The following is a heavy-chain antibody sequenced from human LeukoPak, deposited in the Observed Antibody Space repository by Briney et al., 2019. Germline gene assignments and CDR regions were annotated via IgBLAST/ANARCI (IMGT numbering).Heavy chain of an antibody. D-gene: IGHD4-17*01. V-gene: IGHV3-7*01. CDR2: IRPDGSDP. Sequence: GGSLRLSCEASGFTFNTYSMNWARRPPGKGLEWVANIRPDGSDPYYVDPVRGRFTISKDNAKNSLYLQMNSLRVDDTAVYYCARDPDYGAVDIWGQGTMVTVSS. CDR1: GFTFNTYS. CDR3: ARDPDYGAVDI. J-gene: IGHJ3*02.